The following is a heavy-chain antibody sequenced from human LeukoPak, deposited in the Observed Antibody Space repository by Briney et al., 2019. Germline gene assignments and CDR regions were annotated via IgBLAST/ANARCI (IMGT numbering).Heavy chain of an antibody. CDR3: ARRYCSGGSCYHY. V-gene: IGHV3-7*03. D-gene: IGHD2-15*01. CDR2: IKHDGSEK. J-gene: IGHJ4*02. CDR1: GFIFTNYF. Sequence: GGSLRLSCAASGFIFTNYFMSWVRQAPGKGLEWVASIKHDGSEKYYVDSVRGRFTISRDNTMNSLYLQMNSLRAEDTAVYYCARRYCSGGSCYHYWGQGTLVTVSS.